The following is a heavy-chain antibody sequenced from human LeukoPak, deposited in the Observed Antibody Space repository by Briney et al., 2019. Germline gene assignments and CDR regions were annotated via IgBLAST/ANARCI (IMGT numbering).Heavy chain of an antibody. CDR2: ISNSGST. D-gene: IGHD1-1*01. CDR3: ARGLDPYYFDY. V-gene: IGHV4-59*01. Sequence: SETLSLTCTVSGDSIPNYYWSWIRQPPGKGLEWIGYISNSGSTNYNPSLKSRVTISVDTSKNQFSLKLSSVTAADTAVYYCARGLDPYYFDYWGQGTLVTVSS. J-gene: IGHJ4*02. CDR1: GDSIPNYY.